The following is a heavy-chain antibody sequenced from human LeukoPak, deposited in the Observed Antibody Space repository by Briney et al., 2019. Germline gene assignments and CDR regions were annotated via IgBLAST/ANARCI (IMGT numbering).Heavy chain of an antibody. D-gene: IGHD5-18*01. CDR1: GYSFTDNS. CDR2: ISPGGSAT. J-gene: IGHJ5*02. V-gene: IGHV5-51*01. CDR3: AKSLRWLTSPDPPEDP. Sequence: GQSLKISCKASGYSFTDNSVAWWGQMPGKGLDGMEIISPGGSATTYSPSFQGHVTISVDNSINTAYMQWSSLKASDTAISYCAKSLRWLTSPDPPEDPWGQGTLVTVSS.